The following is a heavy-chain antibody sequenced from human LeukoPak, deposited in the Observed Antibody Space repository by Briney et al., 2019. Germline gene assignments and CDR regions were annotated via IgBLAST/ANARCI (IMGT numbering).Heavy chain of an antibody. D-gene: IGHD3-10*01. CDR3: ARAPADYYGSGSYFVS. CDR2: IKQDGTEI. CDR1: GFTFSRSW. J-gene: IGHJ5*01. Sequence: SGGSLRLSCAASGFTFSRSWMNWVRQAPGKGLEWVATIKQDGTEIYYVDSVKGRFTISRDNSKNSLYLQMNSLRAEDTAVYYCARAPADYYGSGSYFVSWGHGTLVTVSS. V-gene: IGHV3-7*01.